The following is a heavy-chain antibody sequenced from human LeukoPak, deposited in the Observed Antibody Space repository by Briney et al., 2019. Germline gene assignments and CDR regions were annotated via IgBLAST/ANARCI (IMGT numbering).Heavy chain of an antibody. Sequence: SETLSLTCTVSGGSISSYYWSWIRQPPGKGLEWIGYIYYSGSTNYNPSLKSRVTISVDTSKNQLSLKLSSVTAADTAVYYCAREGYYDSSGYYSDWGQGTLVTVSS. D-gene: IGHD3-22*01. CDR2: IYYSGST. CDR3: AREGYYDSSGYYSD. CDR1: GGSISSYY. J-gene: IGHJ4*02. V-gene: IGHV4-59*01.